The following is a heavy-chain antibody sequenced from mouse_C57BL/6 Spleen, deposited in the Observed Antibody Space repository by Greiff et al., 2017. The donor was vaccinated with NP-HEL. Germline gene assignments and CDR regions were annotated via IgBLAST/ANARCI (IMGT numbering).Heavy chain of an antibody. Sequence: EVNLVESGGGLVKPGGSLKLSCAASGFTFSDYGMHWVRQAPEQGLEWVAYISSGSSTIYYADTVKGRFTISRDNAKNTLFLQMTSLRSEDTAMYYCARNILRYTSIDYWGQGTTLTVSS. CDR3: ARNILRYTSIDY. CDR2: ISSGSSTI. V-gene: IGHV5-17*01. CDR1: GFTFSDYG. J-gene: IGHJ2*01. D-gene: IGHD1-1*01.